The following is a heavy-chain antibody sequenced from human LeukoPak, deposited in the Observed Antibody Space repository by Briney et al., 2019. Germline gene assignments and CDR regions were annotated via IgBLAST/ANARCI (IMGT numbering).Heavy chain of an antibody. CDR3: AFHYYYDSSGYYPPTLWAFDI. J-gene: IGHJ3*02. D-gene: IGHD3-22*01. V-gene: IGHV4-39*07. CDR1: GGSISSSSYY. CDR2: IYYSGST. Sequence: PSETLSLTCTVSGGSISSSSYYWGWIRQPPGKGLEWIGSIYYSGSTYYNPSLKSRVTISVDTSKNQFSLKLSSVTAADTAVYYCAFHYYYDSSGYYPPTLWAFDIWGQGTMVTVSS.